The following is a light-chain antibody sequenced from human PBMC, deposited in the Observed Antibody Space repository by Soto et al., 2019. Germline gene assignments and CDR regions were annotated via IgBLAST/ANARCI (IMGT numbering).Light chain of an antibody. CDR1: QSVSSSY. Sequence: EIVLTQSPGNLSLSQGERATLSCRASQSVSSSYLAWYQQKPGQAPRLLIYGASSRATGIPDRFSGSGSGTDFTLTIRRLEPEDFAVYYCQQYGASPYTYGQGTKLETK. CDR2: GAS. J-gene: IGKJ2*01. V-gene: IGKV3-20*01. CDR3: QQYGASPYT.